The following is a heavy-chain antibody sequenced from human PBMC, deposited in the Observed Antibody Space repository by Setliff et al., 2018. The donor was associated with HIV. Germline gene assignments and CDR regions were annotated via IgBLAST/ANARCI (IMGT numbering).Heavy chain of an antibody. D-gene: IGHD3-10*02. Sequence: SETLSLTCTVSGGSITSSTYYWGWIRRSPRKGLEWIGTMYHSGPAYYNPSLKSRVTISVDTSKNQFSLKLTSVTAADTAVYYCARHVPGTRDASDIWGQGTMVTVSS. CDR1: GGSITSSTYY. CDR3: ARHVPGTRDASDI. V-gene: IGHV4-39*01. J-gene: IGHJ3*02. CDR2: MYHSGPA.